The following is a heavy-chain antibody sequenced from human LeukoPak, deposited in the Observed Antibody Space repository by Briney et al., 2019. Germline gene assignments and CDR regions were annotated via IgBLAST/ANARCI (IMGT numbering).Heavy chain of an antibody. Sequence: GGSLRLSCAASGFTFSSYAMSWVRQAPGKGLEWVSVIGGSGGSTYYADSVKGRFTISRDNSKNTLYLQMSSLRAEDTAVYYCARKKRELRGFDYWGQGTLVTVSS. D-gene: IGHD1-7*01. CDR1: GFTFSSYA. J-gene: IGHJ4*02. V-gene: IGHV3-23*01. CDR2: IGGSGGST. CDR3: ARKKRELRGFDY.